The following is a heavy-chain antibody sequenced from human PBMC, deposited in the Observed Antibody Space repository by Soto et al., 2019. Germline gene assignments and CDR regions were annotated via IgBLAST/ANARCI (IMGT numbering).Heavy chain of an antibody. Sequence: QVQLQQWGAGLLKPSETLSHTCTVYGGSFSGYYWSWISQPPGKGLEWIGDINHNGDTNYNPSLKSRVTISVDPSKNQFSLKLNSVTAADTAVYYCARRLDDWGQGILVTVSS. V-gene: IGHV4-34*01. CDR3: ARRLDD. CDR1: GGSFSGYY. J-gene: IGHJ4*02. CDR2: INHNGDT.